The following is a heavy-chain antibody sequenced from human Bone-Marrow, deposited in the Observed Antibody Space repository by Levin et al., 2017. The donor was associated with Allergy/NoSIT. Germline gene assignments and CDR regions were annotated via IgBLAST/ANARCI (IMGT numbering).Heavy chain of an antibody. CDR3: ARRPAGRGITDLDY. J-gene: IGHJ4*02. Sequence: GESLKISCEVSGYNFIAYWIGWVRQMPGKGLEYIGLIYPGDSHTRYSPSFQGQVTISADKSISTAYLEWSSLKASDTAMYYCARRPAGRGITDLDYWGRGTLVTVSS. D-gene: IGHD3-10*01. V-gene: IGHV5-51*01. CDR2: IYPGDSHT. CDR1: GYNFIAYW.